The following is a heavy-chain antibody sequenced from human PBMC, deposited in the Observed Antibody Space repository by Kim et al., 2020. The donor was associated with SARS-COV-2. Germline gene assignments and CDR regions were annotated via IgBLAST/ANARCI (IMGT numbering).Heavy chain of an antibody. CDR3: AKDSRHYGSGSYYDY. J-gene: IGHJ4*02. V-gene: IGHV3-9*01. D-gene: IGHD3-10*01. Sequence: DAVKGRFTISRDNAKNSLYLQMNSLRAEDTALYYCAKDSRHYGSGSYYDYWGQGTLVTVSS.